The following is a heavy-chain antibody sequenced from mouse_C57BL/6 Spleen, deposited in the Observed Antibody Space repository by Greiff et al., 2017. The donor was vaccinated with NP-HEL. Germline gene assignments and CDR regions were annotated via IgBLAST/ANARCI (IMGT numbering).Heavy chain of an antibody. Sequence: QVQLKQSGAELVRPGASVTLSCKASGYTFTDYEMHWVKQTPVHGLEWIGAIDPETGGTAYNQKFKGKAILTADKSSSTAYMELRSLTSEDSAVYYCTGDGYVLDYWGQGTSVTVSS. CDR2: IDPETGGT. CDR3: TGDGYVLDY. V-gene: IGHV1-15*01. D-gene: IGHD2-2*01. J-gene: IGHJ4*01. CDR1: GYTFTDYE.